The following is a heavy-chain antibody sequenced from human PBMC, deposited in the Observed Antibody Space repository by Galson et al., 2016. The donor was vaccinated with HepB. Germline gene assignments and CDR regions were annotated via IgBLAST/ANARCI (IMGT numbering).Heavy chain of an antibody. CDR2: IDWDDDK. CDR3: ARIQASYFHGSGSYPFDY. J-gene: IGHJ4*02. D-gene: IGHD3-10*01. V-gene: IGHV2-70*01. CDR1: GFSLGTSGMC. Sequence: PALVKPTQTLTLTCTFSGFSLGTSGMCVTWIRQPPGKALEWLALIDWDDDKFYSTSLKTRLTISKDTSKNQVVLTLTNMGPVDTATYYCARIQASYFHGSGSYPFDYWGQGTPVTVSS.